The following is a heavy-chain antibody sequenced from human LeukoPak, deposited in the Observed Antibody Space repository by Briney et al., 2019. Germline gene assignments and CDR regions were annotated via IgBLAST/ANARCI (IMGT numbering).Heavy chain of an antibody. CDR2: ITGSDRET. Sequence: PGGSLRLSCAASGLTFSSYAMNWVRQAPGKGLEWVSGITGSDRETYYADSVKGRFSISRDNSKNTLFLQMNNLRAEDTAIYYCAKITMATTPNYWGQGALVTVSS. D-gene: IGHD3-10*01. CDR1: GLTFSSYA. CDR3: AKITMATTPNY. V-gene: IGHV3-23*01. J-gene: IGHJ4*02.